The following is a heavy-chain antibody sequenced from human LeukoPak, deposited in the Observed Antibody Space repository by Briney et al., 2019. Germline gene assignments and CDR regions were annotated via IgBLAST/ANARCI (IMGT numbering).Heavy chain of an antibody. CDR3: ARQEKRDAFDI. Sequence: SETLSLTCTVSGGSISSYYWSWIRQPPGKGLEWIGYIYYSGSTNYNPSLKSRVTISVDTSKNQFTLKLSSVTAADTAVYYCARQEKRDAFDIWGQGTMVTVSS. CDR2: IYYSGST. CDR1: GGSISSYY. V-gene: IGHV4-59*08. J-gene: IGHJ3*02.